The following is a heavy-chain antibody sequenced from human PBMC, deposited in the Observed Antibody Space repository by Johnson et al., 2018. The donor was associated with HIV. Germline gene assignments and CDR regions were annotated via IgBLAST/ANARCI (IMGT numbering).Heavy chain of an antibody. CDR2: RLYDGSNK. D-gene: IGHD6-13*01. CDR1: GFTFSSYA. V-gene: IGHV3-30*04. CDR3: ARDRGGAAAGDFGAFDI. J-gene: IGHJ3*02. Sequence: QVQLVESGGGVVQPGRSLRLSCAASGFTFSSYAVHWVRQAPGNGLEWVAVRLYDGSNKYYADSVKGRFTISRDNSKNTLYLQMNSRRAEDTAVYYCARDRGGAAAGDFGAFDIWGQGTMVTVSS.